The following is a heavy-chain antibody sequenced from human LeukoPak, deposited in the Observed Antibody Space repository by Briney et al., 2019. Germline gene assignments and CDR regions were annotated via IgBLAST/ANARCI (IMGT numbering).Heavy chain of an antibody. V-gene: IGHV3-15*01. CDR3: TTDRGLASRPLFDL. J-gene: IGHJ4*02. D-gene: IGHD6-6*01. CDR2: IRSTTDGGTT. CDR1: GLSFSDAR. Sequence: GGSLRLSCVASGLSFSDARMSWVRQVPGKGLERVGHIRSTTDGGTTHYAAPVKGRFTMSRDGSRNTVYLQMNNLKTEDTAVYYCTTDRGLASRPLFDLWGQGTVVTVSS.